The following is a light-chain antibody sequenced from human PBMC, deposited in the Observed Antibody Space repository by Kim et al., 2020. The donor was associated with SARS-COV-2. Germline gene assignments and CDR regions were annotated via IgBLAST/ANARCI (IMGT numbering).Light chain of an antibody. CDR2: EVS. CDR3: ISYACSNNPYV. J-gene: IGLJ1*01. CDR1: RSDVGAYNC. Sequence: SVPISCTGTRSDVGAYNCISCYQQHPVKTPRLMIYEVSERPSGVPHRFSVSTSVNTASLTVSGLQAEDEANYYCISYACSNNPYVFGTGTKVTVL. V-gene: IGLV2-8*01.